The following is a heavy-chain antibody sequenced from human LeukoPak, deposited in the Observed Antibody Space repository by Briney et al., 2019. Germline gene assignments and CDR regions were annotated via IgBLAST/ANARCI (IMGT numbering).Heavy chain of an antibody. D-gene: IGHD6-19*01. CDR3: AKRCYPGIAVAENWFDP. CDR1: GFTFSSYA. CDR2: ISGSGGST. Sequence: PGGSLRLSCAASGFTFSSYAMSWVRQAPGKGLEWVSAISGSGGSTYYADSVKGRFTISRDNSKNTLYLQMNSLRAEDTAVYYCAKRCYPGIAVAENWFDPWGQGTLVTVSS. V-gene: IGHV3-23*01. J-gene: IGHJ5*02.